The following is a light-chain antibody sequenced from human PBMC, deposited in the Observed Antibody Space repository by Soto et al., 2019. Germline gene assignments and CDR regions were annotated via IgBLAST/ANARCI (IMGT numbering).Light chain of an antibody. V-gene: IGKV3-20*01. Sequence: EIVLTQSPGTLSLSPGERATLSCRASQNVRSNYLAWYQQQPGQAPRLLIYGTFARATGIPDRFSGSGSGTDFTLTISRLEPEDCAVYYCQQYGSSYTFGPGTKVEIK. CDR2: GTF. CDR3: QQYGSSYT. CDR1: QNVRSNY. J-gene: IGKJ3*01.